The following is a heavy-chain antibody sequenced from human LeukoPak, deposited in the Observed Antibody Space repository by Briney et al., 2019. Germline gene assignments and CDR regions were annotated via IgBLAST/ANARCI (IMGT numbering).Heavy chain of an antibody. Sequence: ASVKVSCKASGYTFTDYYIHWVRQAPGQGLEWMGWINPNSGGTNYTQKFQGRVTMTRDTSISTAYMELSRLRSDDTAVYYCARDSGMDYYDSSGYYYVLLRNWGQGTLITVSS. CDR1: GYTFTDYY. D-gene: IGHD3-22*01. CDR2: INPNSGGT. CDR3: ARDSGMDYYDSSGYYYVLLRN. V-gene: IGHV1-2*02. J-gene: IGHJ4*02.